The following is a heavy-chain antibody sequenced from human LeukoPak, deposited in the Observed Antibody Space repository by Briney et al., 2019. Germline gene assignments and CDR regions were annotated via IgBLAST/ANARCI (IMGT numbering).Heavy chain of an antibody. CDR2: ISGSGGST. CDR1: GFTFXSXX. V-gene: IGHV3-23*01. D-gene: IGHD6-13*01. J-gene: IGHJ4*02. CDR3: AKTGTPWYYFDY. Sequence: SGFTFXSXXXXXXRXXXGXGXXXVSAISGSGGSTYYADSVKGRFTISRDNSKNTLYLQMNSLRAEDTAVYYCAKTGTPWYYFDYWGQGTLVTVSS.